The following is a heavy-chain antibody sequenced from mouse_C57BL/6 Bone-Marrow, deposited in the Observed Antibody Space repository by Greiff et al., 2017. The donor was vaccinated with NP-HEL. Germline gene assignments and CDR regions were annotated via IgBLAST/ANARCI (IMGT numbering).Heavy chain of an antibody. Sequence: VQLKESGAELVKPGASVKISCKASGYAFSSYWMNWVKQRPGKGLEWIGQIYPGDGDTNYNGKFKGKATLTADKSSSTAYMQLSSLTSEDSAVYFCARGPRTRGYFDVWGTGTTVTVSS. CDR3: ARGPRTRGYFDV. D-gene: IGHD2-10*02. CDR2: IYPGDGDT. V-gene: IGHV1-80*01. J-gene: IGHJ1*03. CDR1: GYAFSSYW.